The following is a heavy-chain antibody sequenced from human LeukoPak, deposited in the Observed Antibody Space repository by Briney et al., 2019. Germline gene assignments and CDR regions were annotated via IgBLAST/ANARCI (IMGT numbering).Heavy chain of an antibody. CDR2: IHPSGSP. D-gene: IGHD3-10*01. CDR1: GGSISSYY. V-gene: IGHV4-34*01. J-gene: IGHJ4*02. CDR3: SRGGDASKAGKY. Sequence: SETLSLTCTVSGGSISSYYWSWIRQPPGKGLEWIGEIHPSGSPSYNPSLESRTIISVDASKNQFSLILNSVTAADTALYFCSRGGDASKAGKYWGQGALVTVSS.